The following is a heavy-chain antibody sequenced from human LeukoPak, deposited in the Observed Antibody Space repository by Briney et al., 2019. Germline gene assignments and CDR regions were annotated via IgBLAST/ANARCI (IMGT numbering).Heavy chain of an antibody. V-gene: IGHV4-59*01. J-gene: IGHJ3*02. D-gene: IGHD1-14*01. Sequence: PTETLSLTCSVSGGSISSYYWSWIRQPPGKGLQWIGYIYYSGSANYNPSLKSRVTISVDTSKNQFSLKLSSVTAADTAVYYCPREAPDNVAFDIWGQGTMFTVSS. CDR3: PREAPDNVAFDI. CDR1: GGSISSYY. CDR2: IYYSGSA.